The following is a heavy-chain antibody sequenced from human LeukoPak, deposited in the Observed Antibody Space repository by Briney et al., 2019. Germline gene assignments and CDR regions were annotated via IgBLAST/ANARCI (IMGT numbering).Heavy chain of an antibody. Sequence: GGSLRLSCAASGFTFSTYAMTWVRQAPGQGLEWVSSISGSGSSTYYADSAKGRFTISRDNSKNSLYLQMNSLRAEDTALYYCAKVAYNWISYGPFDYWGQGTLVTVSS. CDR1: GFTFSTYA. CDR2: ISGSGSST. V-gene: IGHV3-23*01. CDR3: AKVAYNWISYGPFDY. J-gene: IGHJ4*02. D-gene: IGHD1-20*01.